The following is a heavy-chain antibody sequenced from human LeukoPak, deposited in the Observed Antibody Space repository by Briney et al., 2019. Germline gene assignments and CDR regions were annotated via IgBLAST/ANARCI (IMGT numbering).Heavy chain of an antibody. CDR3: ARDRAPACGGDCYSDAFDI. D-gene: IGHD2-21*02. CDR2: INPIGGST. Sequence: GASVKVSCKASGYTFTSYYMHWVRQAPGQGLEWMGIINPIGGSTSYAQKFQGRVTMTRDMSTSTVYMELSSLRSEDTAVYYCARDRAPACGGDCYSDAFDIWGQGTMVTVSS. J-gene: IGHJ3*02. CDR1: GYTFTSYY. V-gene: IGHV1-46*01.